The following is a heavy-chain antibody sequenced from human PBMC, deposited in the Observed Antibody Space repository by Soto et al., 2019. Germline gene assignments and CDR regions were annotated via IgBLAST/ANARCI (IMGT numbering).Heavy chain of an antibody. J-gene: IGHJ6*03. V-gene: IGHV1-8*01. Sequence: ASVKVSCKASGYTFTSYDINWVRQATGQGLEWMGWMNPNSGNTGYAQKFQGRVTMTRNTSISTVYMELSSLRSEDTAVYYCARNRGYSYGYLHYYYYMDVWGKGTTVTAP. CDR2: MNPNSGNT. CDR3: ARNRGYSYGYLHYYYYMDV. D-gene: IGHD5-18*01. CDR1: GYTFTSYD.